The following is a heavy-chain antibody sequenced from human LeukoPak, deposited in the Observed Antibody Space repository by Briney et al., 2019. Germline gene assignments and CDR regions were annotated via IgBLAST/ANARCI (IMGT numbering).Heavy chain of an antibody. Sequence: QTGWSLRLSCSAAGFTFSRYGMHWLRQAPGKGLEYVSAIVSNGDSTYYADSVKGRFTISRDNAKNTLHLQMSSLRPDDTAVYYCVNPGWYYDSSGYSYYYGMDVWGQGTTVTVSS. CDR3: VNPGWYYDSSGYSYYYGMDV. J-gene: IGHJ6*02. CDR2: IVSNGDST. V-gene: IGHV3-64D*09. CDR1: GFTFSRYG. D-gene: IGHD3-22*01.